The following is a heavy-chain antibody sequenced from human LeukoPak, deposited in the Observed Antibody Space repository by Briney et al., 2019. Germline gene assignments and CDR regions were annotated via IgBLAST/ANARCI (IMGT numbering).Heavy chain of an antibody. J-gene: IGHJ4*02. V-gene: IGHV1-46*01. CDR2: INPSGGST. CDR1: GYTFTSYY. Sequence: ASVKVSLKASGYTFTSYYLHWVRQAPGQGLEWVGIINPSGGSTSYAQKFQGRVTMTRDTSMRTVYLELSSLRSEDTAVYYCARLPTRIVGATHFDYWGQGTLVTVSS. CDR3: ARLPTRIVGATHFDY. D-gene: IGHD1-26*01.